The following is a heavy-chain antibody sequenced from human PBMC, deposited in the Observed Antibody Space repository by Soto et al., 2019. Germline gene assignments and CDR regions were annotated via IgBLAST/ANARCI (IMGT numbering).Heavy chain of an antibody. CDR1: GYTFTRLG. CDR2: MSAYNGNT. D-gene: IGHD6-19*01. Sequence: QVQLVQSGAEVKNPGASVKVSCKASGYTFTRLGISWVRQAPGQGLEWMGWMSAYNGNTNYAQKLQGRVTMTTDTSTSTAYMDLRSLRSDDPAVYYCASDPPYSSGWYAGFDPWGQGPLGTVAS. V-gene: IGHV1-18*01. CDR3: ASDPPYSSGWYAGFDP. J-gene: IGHJ5*02.